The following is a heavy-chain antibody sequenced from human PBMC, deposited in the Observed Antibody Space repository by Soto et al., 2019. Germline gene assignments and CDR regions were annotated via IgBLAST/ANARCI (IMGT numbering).Heavy chain of an antibody. Sequence: ESGGGVVQPGRSLRLSCAASGFTFSGYAVHWVRQAPGKGLEWVAVITYDGSEKYYADSVKGRFTISRDNSKDTLYLQMNSLRTEDTAVYYCASCGDNRDHWGQGTLVTVSS. D-gene: IGHD4-17*01. V-gene: IGHV3-30-3*01. CDR1: GFTFSGYA. CDR2: ITYDGSEK. J-gene: IGHJ4*02. CDR3: ASCGDNRDH.